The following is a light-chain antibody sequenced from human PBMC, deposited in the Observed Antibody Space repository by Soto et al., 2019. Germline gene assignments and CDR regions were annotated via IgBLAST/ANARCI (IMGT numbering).Light chain of an antibody. Sequence: QPVLTQPPSASASLGATVTLTCTLSSGYSNYRVDWYQQRPGKGPRLVMRVDAGGIVGSRGDGIPDRFSVMGSGLNRYLTIKNILEEDESDYHCGADHGSGSNFVKVFGGGTKLTVL. J-gene: IGLJ2*01. CDR1: SGYSNYR. CDR3: GADHGSGSNFVKV. CDR2: VDAGGIVG. V-gene: IGLV9-49*03.